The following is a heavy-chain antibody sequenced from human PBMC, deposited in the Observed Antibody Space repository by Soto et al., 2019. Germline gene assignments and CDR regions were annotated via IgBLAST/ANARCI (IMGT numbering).Heavy chain of an antibody. CDR2: IYYSGST. CDR1: GGSISSYY. CDR3: ASGPRIQLWT. Sequence: QVQLQESGPRLVKPSETLSLICTVSGGSISSYYWSWIRQPPGKGLEWIGYIYYSGSTTYIPSLKSRVTISVVTSKNQFSLRLSSVTAADTAVYYCASGPRIQLWTWGQGTLVTVSS. V-gene: IGHV4-59*01. J-gene: IGHJ5*02. D-gene: IGHD5-18*01.